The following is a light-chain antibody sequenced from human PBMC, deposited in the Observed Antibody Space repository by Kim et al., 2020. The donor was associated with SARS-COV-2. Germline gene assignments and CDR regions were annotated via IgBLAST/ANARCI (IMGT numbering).Light chain of an antibody. V-gene: IGKV1-39*01. Sequence: DIQMTQSPSSLSASVGDRVTISCRASQSISTYLNWYQQKPEKAPKLLIYAATNLQSGVPSRFSGGGSGTDFTLTISSLQPEDFATYYCQQSYAALTFGPGTKVDI. CDR1: QSISTY. CDR2: AAT. CDR3: QQSYAALT. J-gene: IGKJ3*01.